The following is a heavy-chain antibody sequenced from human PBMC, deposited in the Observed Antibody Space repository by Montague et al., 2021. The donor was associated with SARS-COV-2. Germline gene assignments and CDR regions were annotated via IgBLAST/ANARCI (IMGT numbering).Heavy chain of an antibody. CDR1: DGSISSYY. V-gene: IGHV4-59*12. D-gene: IGHD4-17*01. J-gene: IGHJ4*02. CDR3: AREIGRTTVTTGGFDY. Sequence: SETLSLTCTVSDGSISSYYWSWIRQPPGKGLEWIGYIYYSGSTNYNPSLKSRVTIPVDTSKNQFSLKLSSVTAADTAVYYCAREIGRTTVTTGGFDYWGQGTLVTVSS. CDR2: IYYSGST.